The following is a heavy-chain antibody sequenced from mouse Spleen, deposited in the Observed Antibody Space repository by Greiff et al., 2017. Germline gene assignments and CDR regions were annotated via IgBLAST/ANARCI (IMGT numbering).Heavy chain of an antibody. CDR2: ILPGSGST. CDR3: ARREEDYYGSPWFAY. Sequence: VQLKESGAELMKPGASVKLSCKATGYTFTGYWIAWVKQRPGHGLEWIGEILPGSGSTNYNEKFKGKATFTADTSSNTAYMQLSSLTTEDSAIYYCARREEDYYGSPWFAYWGQGTLVTVSA. V-gene: IGHV1-9*01. J-gene: IGHJ3*01. CDR1: GYTFTGYW. D-gene: IGHD1-1*01.